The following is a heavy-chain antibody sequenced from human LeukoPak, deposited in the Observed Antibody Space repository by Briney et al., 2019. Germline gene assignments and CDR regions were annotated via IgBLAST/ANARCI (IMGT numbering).Heavy chain of an antibody. J-gene: IGHJ4*02. CDR1: GFTFSSYW. V-gene: IGHV3-7*01. D-gene: IGHD6-13*01. CDR3: ARDSSSWYHYFDY. CDR2: IKQDGSEK. Sequence: GGSLRLSCAASGFTFSSYWMSWVRQAPGKGLEWVANIKQDGSEKYYVDSAKGRFNISRDNAKNSLYLQMNSLRAEDTAVYYCARDSSSWYHYFDYWGQGTLVTVSS.